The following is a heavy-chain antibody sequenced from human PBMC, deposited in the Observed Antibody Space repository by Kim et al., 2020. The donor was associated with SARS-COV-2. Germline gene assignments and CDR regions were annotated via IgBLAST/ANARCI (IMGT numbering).Heavy chain of an antibody. V-gene: IGHV4-4*07. Sequence: YNPSLKSRVTMSVDTSKNQFSLKLSSVTAADTAVYYCAVAGSREQNAFDIWGQGTMVTVSS. D-gene: IGHD6-19*01. CDR3: AVAGSREQNAFDI. J-gene: IGHJ3*02.